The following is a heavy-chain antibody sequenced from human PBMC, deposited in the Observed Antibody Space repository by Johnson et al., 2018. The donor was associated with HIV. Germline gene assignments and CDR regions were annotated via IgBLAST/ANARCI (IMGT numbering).Heavy chain of an antibody. J-gene: IGHJ3*02. CDR2: IWYDGSNK. Sequence: QVQLVESGGGVVQPGRSLRLSCAASGFTFSSYGMHWVRQAPGKGLEWVAVIWYDGSNKYYADSVKGRFTISRDNSKNTLYLQMNRLRAEDTAVYYCAKDLYSSSWTNDAFDIGGQGTMVTVSS. V-gene: IGHV3-33*06. D-gene: IGHD6-13*01. CDR3: AKDLYSSSWTNDAFDI. CDR1: GFTFSSYG.